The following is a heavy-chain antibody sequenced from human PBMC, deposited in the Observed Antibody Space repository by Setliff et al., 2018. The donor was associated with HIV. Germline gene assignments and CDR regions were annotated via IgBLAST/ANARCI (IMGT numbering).Heavy chain of an antibody. CDR3: ARNLGVAALGDDGQVDHYYYYMDV. V-gene: IGHV3-48*03. Sequence: PGGSLRLSCAASGFTFSNFEMNWVRQAPGKGLEWVSYISSSGNSVYYADSVKGRFAISRDNAKRSLFLQMNSLRGEDTAVYCCARNLGVAALGDDGQVDHYYYYMDVWGKGTTVTVSS. D-gene: IGHD4-17*01. CDR1: GFTFSNFE. J-gene: IGHJ6*03. CDR2: ISSSGNSV.